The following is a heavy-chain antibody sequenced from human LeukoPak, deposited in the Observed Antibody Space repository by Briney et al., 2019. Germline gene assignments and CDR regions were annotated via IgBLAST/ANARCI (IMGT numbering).Heavy chain of an antibody. CDR3: ARVSGILYYYYGMDV. CDR2: IYYSGST. Sequence: SETLSLTCTVSGGSISSGDYYWSWIRQPPGKGLEWIGYIYYSGSTYYNPSLKSRVTISVDTSKNQFSLKLSSVTAADTAVYYCARVSGILYYYYGMDVWGQGTTVTVS. V-gene: IGHV4-30-4*01. J-gene: IGHJ6*02. D-gene: IGHD5-18*01. CDR1: GGSISSGDYY.